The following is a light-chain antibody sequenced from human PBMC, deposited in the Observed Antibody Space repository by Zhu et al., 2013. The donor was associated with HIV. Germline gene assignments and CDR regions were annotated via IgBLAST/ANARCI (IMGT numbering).Light chain of an antibody. CDR3: CSYAGSSTLV. J-gene: IGLJ2*01. V-gene: IGLV2-23*02. CDR2: EVS. Sequence: QSALTQPASVSGSLGQSITISCTGTSSDIGTYDYVSWYQQHPGKAPKLMIYEVSNRPSGSSNRFSGSKSGNTASLTISGLQAEDEADYYCCSYAGSSTLVFGGGTKLTVL. CDR1: SSDIGTYDY.